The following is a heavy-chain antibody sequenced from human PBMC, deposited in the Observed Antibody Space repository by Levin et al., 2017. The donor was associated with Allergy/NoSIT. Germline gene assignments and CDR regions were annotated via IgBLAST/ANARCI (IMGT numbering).Heavy chain of an antibody. CDR1: GFTFSSYE. V-gene: IGHV3-48*03. Sequence: PGGSLRLSCAASGFTFSSYEMNWVRQAPGKGLEWVSYISSSGSTIYYADSVKGRFTISRDNAKNSLYLQMNSLRAEDTAVYYCARESCSGGGCGMDVWGQGTTVTVSS. J-gene: IGHJ6*02. CDR2: ISSSGSTI. CDR3: ARESCSGGGCGMDV. D-gene: IGHD2-15*01.